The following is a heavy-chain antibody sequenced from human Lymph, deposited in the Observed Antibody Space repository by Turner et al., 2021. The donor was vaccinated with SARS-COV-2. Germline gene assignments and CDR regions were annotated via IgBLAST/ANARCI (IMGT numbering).Heavy chain of an antibody. Sequence: QVQLQESGPGLVKPSETLSLTCPVSGGSVTSSSYYWGWIRPPPGKGLEWIGNIYSSGSTYYNPSLKSRVTISVDTSKNQFSLKLSSVTAADTAVYYCARQGWLRGYFDYWSQGTLVTVSS. CDR2: IYSSGST. V-gene: IGHV4-39*01. CDR1: GGSVTSSSYY. CDR3: ARQGWLRGYFDY. D-gene: IGHD5-18*01. J-gene: IGHJ4*02.